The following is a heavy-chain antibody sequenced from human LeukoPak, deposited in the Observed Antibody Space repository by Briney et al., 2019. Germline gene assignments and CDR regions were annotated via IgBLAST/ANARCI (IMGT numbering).Heavy chain of an antibody. J-gene: IGHJ5*01. Sequence: ASVKVSCKASGYPFTDFYIHWMRRAPGQGLEWMGWLNPHSGGTHYAQGFQGRVIMTRDTSIKTAYLEVTGLKSDDTAVYYCARDGGYSGSCPDSWGLGTLVTVSS. CDR3: ARDGGYSGSCPDS. CDR2: LNPHSGGT. V-gene: IGHV1-2*02. D-gene: IGHD6-13*01. CDR1: GYPFTDFY.